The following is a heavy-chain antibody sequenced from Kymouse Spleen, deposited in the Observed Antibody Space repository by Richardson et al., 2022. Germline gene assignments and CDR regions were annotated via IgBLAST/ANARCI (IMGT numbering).Heavy chain of an antibody. CDR1: GDSVSSNSAA. J-gene: IGHJ6*02. V-gene: IGHV6-1*01. CDR3: AREDYYGSGSPPYYYYYYGMDV. D-gene: IGHD3-10*01. Sequence: QVQLQQSGPGLVKPSQTLSLTCAISGDSVSSNSAAWNWIRQSPSRGLEWLGRTYYRSKWYNDYAVSVKSRITINPDTSKNQFSLQLNSVTPEDTAVYYCAREDYYGSGSPPYYYYYYGMDVWGQGTTVTVSS. CDR2: TYYRSKWYN.